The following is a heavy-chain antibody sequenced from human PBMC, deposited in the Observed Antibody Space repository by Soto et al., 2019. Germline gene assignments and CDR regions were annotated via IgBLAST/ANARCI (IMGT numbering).Heavy chain of an antibody. Sequence: NPSETLSLTCAVYGGAFSGYYWSWLRQPPGKGLEWIGEINHSGSTNYNPSLKSRVTISVDTSKNQFSLKLSSVTAADTAVYYCARIYCSGGSCYPPSYYYYYYMDVWGKGTTVT. CDR2: INHSGST. CDR3: ARIYCSGGSCYPPSYYYYYYMDV. J-gene: IGHJ6*03. D-gene: IGHD2-15*01. CDR1: GGAFSGYY. V-gene: IGHV4-34*01.